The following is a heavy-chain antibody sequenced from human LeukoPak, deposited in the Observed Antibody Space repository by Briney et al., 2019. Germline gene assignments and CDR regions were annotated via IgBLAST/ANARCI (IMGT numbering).Heavy chain of an antibody. D-gene: IGHD3-10*01. J-gene: IGHJ3*02. V-gene: IGHV4-4*07. CDR1: GGSISSYY. CDR3: ARELVRGVIITGAFDI. Sequence: SETLSLTCTVSGGSISSYYWSWIRQPAGKGLEWIGRIYTSGSTNYNPSLKSRVTMSVDTSKNQFSLKLSSVTAADTAVYYCARELVRGVIITGAFDIWGQGTMVTVSS. CDR2: IYTSGST.